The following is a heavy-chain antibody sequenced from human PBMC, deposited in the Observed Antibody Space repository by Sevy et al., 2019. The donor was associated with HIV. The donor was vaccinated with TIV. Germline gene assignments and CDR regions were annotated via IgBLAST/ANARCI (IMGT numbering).Heavy chain of an antibody. V-gene: IGHV3-48*02. CDR2: ISKSGCTT. CDR3: AREENRELGTIPLDS. CDR1: GFTFSHHN. J-gene: IGHJ4*02. Sequence: GGSLRLSCAASGFTFSHHNMNWVRQAPGKGLEWISYISKSGCTTYFADSVRARFTISRDNAKNSLFLEMHSLTDEDTAVYYCAREENRELGTIPLDSWGRGIQVTGSS. D-gene: IGHD7-27*01.